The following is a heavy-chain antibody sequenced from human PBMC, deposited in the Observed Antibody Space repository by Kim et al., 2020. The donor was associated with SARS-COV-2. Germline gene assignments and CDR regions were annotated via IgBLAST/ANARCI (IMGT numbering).Heavy chain of an antibody. J-gene: IGHJ4*02. V-gene: IGHV3-7*05. Sequence: GGSLRLSCAASGFTFSSYWMSWVRQAPGKGLEWVANIKQDESEKYYVDSVKGRFTISRDNAKNSLYLQMNSLRAEDTAVYYCARTTRYYYGSGRDYFDYWGQGTLVTVSS. CDR2: IKQDESEK. CDR3: ARTTRYYYGSGRDYFDY. D-gene: IGHD3-10*01. CDR1: GFTFSSYW.